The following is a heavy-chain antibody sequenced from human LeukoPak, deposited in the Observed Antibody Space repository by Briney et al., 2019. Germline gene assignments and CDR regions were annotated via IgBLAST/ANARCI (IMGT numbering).Heavy chain of an antibody. CDR1: GFTFSNYV. CDR3: ARPGGSSWYPFDY. V-gene: IGHV3-7*01. Sequence: GGSLRLSCAASGFTFSNYVMHWVRQAPGKGLEWVANIKQDGSEKYYVDPVKGRFTISRDNAKNSLYLQMNSLRAEDTAAYYCARPGGSSWYPFDYWGQGTLVTVSS. D-gene: IGHD6-13*01. CDR2: IKQDGSEK. J-gene: IGHJ4*02.